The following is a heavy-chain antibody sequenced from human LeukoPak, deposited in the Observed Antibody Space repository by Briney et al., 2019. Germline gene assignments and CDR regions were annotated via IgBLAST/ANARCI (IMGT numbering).Heavy chain of an antibody. CDR3: ARALRRAAF. CDR2: MNPNSGNT. J-gene: IGHJ4*02. V-gene: IGHV1-8*03. CDR1: GYTFTSYD. Sequence: ASVKVSCKASGYTFTSYDINWVRQATGQGREWMGYMNPNSGNTVSAQKFQARVTITRNTSISTAYMALSSLRSEDTAVYYCARALRRAAFWGQGPPVTVSS. D-gene: IGHD4-17*01.